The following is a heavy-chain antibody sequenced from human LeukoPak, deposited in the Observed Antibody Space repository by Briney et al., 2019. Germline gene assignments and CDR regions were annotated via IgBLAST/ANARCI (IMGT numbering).Heavy chain of an antibody. D-gene: IGHD2-2*02. Sequence: GGSLRLSCAASGFTFSSYGMHWVRQAPGKGLEWVAVISYDGSNKYYADSVKGRFTISRDNSKNTLYLQMNSLRAEDTAVYYCTLYCSSTSCYIPGDYWGQGTLVTVSS. CDR3: TLYCSSTSCYIPGDY. V-gene: IGHV3-30*03. CDR1: GFTFSSYG. CDR2: ISYDGSNK. J-gene: IGHJ4*02.